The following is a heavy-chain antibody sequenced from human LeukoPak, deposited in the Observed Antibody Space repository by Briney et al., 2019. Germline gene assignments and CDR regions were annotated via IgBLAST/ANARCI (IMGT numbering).Heavy chain of an antibody. Sequence: GGSLRLSCAASGFTFSDYYMSWIRQATGKGLEWVSYISSSGSTIYYADSVKGRFTISRDSAKNSLYLQMNSLRAEDTAVYYCARDEKDDFWSGSYGMDVWGQGTTVTVSS. D-gene: IGHD3-3*01. J-gene: IGHJ6*02. V-gene: IGHV3-11*01. CDR3: ARDEKDDFWSGSYGMDV. CDR2: ISSSGSTI. CDR1: GFTFSDYY.